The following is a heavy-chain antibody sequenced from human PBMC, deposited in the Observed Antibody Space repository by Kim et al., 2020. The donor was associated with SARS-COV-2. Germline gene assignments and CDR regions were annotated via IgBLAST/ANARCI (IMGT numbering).Heavy chain of an antibody. CDR1: GGSINSYS. D-gene: IGHD3-10*01. CDR2: MSYNGNT. J-gene: IGHJ3*02. Sequence: SETLSLTCTVSGGSINSYSWSLIRQPPGKGLEWIGYMSYNGNTNYDPSLKSRVTILVDTSKNQFSLKLSSVTAADTAVYYCARHGGESMIRGVLGAFDIWGQGTMVTVSS. CDR3: ARHGGESMIRGVLGAFDI. V-gene: IGHV4-59*08.